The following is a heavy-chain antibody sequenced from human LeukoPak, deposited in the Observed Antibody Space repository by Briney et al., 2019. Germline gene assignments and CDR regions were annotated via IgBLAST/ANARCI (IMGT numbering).Heavy chain of an antibody. CDR3: AKGVSYCRGGSCHSSGAFDI. J-gene: IGHJ3*02. D-gene: IGHD2-15*01. Sequence: PGRSLRLSCAASGFTFSSYAMHWVRQAPGKGLEWVAVISYDGSNEYYADSVKGRFTISRDNSKNTLYLQMNSLRAEDTAVYYCAKGVSYCRGGSCHSSGAFDIWGQGTMVTVSS. CDR1: GFTFSSYA. V-gene: IGHV3-30*04. CDR2: ISYDGSNE.